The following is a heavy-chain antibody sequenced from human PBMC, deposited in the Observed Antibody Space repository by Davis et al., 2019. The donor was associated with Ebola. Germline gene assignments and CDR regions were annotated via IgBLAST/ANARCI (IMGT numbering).Heavy chain of an antibody. CDR2: IYSGGST. CDR3: AKVGGDPRYFDASLPLEAFDM. Sequence: GESLKISCAASGFTVSSNYMSWVRQAPGKGLEWVSVIYSGGSTYYADSVKGRFTISRDNSKNTLHLQMSSLRAEDTALYYCAKVGGDPRYFDASLPLEAFDMWGQGTKVTVSS. J-gene: IGHJ3*02. V-gene: IGHV3-53*01. D-gene: IGHD3-9*01. CDR1: GFTVSSNY.